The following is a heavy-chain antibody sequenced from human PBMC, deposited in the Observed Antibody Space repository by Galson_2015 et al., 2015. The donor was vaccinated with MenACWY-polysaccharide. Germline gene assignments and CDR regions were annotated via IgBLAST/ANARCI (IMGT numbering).Heavy chain of an antibody. CDR3: ARDFLSTVTTRPGY. J-gene: IGHJ4*02. Sequence: SVKVSCKASGYTFTGCGISWVRQAPGQGLEWMGWISVYNGNTKYAQNLQGRVTMTTDTSTSTAYMELRSLRSDDTAVYYCARDFLSTVTTRPGYWGQGTLVTVSS. CDR1: GYTFTGCG. D-gene: IGHD4-17*01. CDR2: ISVYNGNT. V-gene: IGHV1-18*01.